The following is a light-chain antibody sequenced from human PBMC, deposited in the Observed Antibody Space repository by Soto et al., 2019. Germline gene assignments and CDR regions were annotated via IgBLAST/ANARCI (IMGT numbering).Light chain of an antibody. CDR3: QSYDSSLSAHYV. CDR2: GNS. J-gene: IGLJ1*01. CDR1: SSNIGAGYD. Sequence: QSVLTQPPSVSGAPGQRVTISCTGSSSNIGAGYDVHWYQQLPGTAPKLLIYGNSNRPSGVPDRFSGSKSGTSASLAITGLQAEDEADYHCQSYDSSLSAHYVFGTGTTVTVL. V-gene: IGLV1-40*01.